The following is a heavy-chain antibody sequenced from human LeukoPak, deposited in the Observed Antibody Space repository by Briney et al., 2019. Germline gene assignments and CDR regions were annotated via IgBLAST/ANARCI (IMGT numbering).Heavy chain of an antibody. Sequence: SETLSLTCTVSGGSVSSNSYYWGWIRQPPGKGLKWIGSIYYSGSTYYNPSLKGRVTMSVDTSKNQFSLTLTSVTTADTAVYYCARDGAGGSSWYGFDYWGRGSLVTVSS. J-gene: IGHJ4*02. CDR3: ARDGAGGSSWYGFDY. D-gene: IGHD6-13*01. CDR1: GGSVSSNSYY. CDR2: IYYSGST. V-gene: IGHV4-39*07.